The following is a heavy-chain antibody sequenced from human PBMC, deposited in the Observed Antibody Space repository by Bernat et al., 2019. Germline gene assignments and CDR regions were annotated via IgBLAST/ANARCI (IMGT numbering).Heavy chain of an antibody. CDR3: ARDKIGIAAAEGYYYYGMDV. CDR1: GFTFSSYS. D-gene: IGHD6-13*01. J-gene: IGHJ6*02. Sequence: EVQLVESGGGLVKPGGSLRLSCAASGFTFSSYSMNWVRQAPGKGLEWVSSISSSSSYIYYGDSVKGRFTISRDNAKNSLYLQMNSLRAEDTAVYYCARDKIGIAAAEGYYYYGMDVWGQGTTVTVSS. V-gene: IGHV3-21*01. CDR2: ISSSSSYI.